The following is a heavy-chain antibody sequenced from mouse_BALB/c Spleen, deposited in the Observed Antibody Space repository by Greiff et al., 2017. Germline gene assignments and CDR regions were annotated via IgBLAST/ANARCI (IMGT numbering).Heavy chain of an antibody. CDR2: ISYSGST. V-gene: IGHV3-2*02. J-gene: IGHJ4*01. Sequence: EVKLQESGPGLVKPSQSLSLTCTVTGYSITSDYAWNWIRQFPGNKLEWMGYISYSGSTSYNPSLKSRISITRDTSKNQFFLQLNSVTTEDTATYYCARRGYRYDYAMDYWGQGTSVTVSS. CDR1: GYSITSDYA. D-gene: IGHD2-14*01. CDR3: ARRGYRYDYAMDY.